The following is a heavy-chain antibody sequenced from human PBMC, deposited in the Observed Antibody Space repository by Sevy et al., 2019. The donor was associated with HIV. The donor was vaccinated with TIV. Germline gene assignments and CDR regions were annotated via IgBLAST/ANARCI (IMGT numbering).Heavy chain of an antibody. CDR3: TRGVSVNILSPWDY. CDR1: GFMYGDYA. Sequence: GGSLRLSCTGSGFMYGDYAINWVRQAPGKGLEWLGFIRRKAYGGTTQYAASVKGRFTISRDDSKSIAYLQMNSLKTEDTAVYYCTRGVSVNILSPWDYWGQGTLVTVSS. V-gene: IGHV3-49*04. CDR2: IRRKAYGGTT. J-gene: IGHJ4*02. D-gene: IGHD3-3*02.